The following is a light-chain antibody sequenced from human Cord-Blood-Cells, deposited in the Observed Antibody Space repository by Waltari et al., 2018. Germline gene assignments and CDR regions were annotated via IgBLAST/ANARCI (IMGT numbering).Light chain of an antibody. CDR2: DVS. CDR1: SSDVGRYNY. J-gene: IGLJ2*01. Sequence: QSALTQPRSVSGSPGQSVTISCTGTSSDVGRYNYVSWYQQHPGKAPKLMIYDVSKRPSGVPDCCAGSKSGNTASLTISGLQAEDEADYYCCSYAGSYTVFGGGTKLTVL. V-gene: IGLV2-11*01. CDR3: CSYAGSYTV.